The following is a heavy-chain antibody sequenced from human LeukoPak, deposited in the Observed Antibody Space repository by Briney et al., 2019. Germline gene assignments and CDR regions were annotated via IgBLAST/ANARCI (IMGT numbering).Heavy chain of an antibody. CDR3: ARTYYYDSSGYYEEYYFDY. J-gene: IGHJ4*02. V-gene: IGHV4-39*07. Sequence: SETLSLTCTVSGGSISSSSYYWGWIRQPPGKGLEWIGSIYYSGSTYYNPSLKSRVTISVDTSKNQFSLKLSSVTAADTAVYYCARTYYYDSSGYYEEYYFDYWGQGTLVTVSS. CDR1: GGSISSSSYY. D-gene: IGHD3-22*01. CDR2: IYYSGST.